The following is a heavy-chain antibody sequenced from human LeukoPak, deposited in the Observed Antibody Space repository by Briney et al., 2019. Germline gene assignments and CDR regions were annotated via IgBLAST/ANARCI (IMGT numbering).Heavy chain of an antibody. V-gene: IGHV4-59*01. CDR1: GDSISSYY. D-gene: IGHD3-10*01. CDR2: ISDSGST. J-gene: IGHJ3*02. CDR3: ARVEWFGELSPFDI. Sequence: SETLSLTCTVSGDSISSYYWSWIRQPPGKRLEWIGCISDSGSTNCNPSLKSRVTISVDTSKSQFSLKLSSVTAADTAVYYCARVEWFGELSPFDIWGQGTMVTVSS.